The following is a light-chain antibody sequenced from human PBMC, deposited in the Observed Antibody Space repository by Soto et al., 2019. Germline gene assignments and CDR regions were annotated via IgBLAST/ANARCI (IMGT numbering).Light chain of an antibody. Sequence: QSVLTQSPSASASLGAPVKLTCTLSSGHSSYAIAWHQQQPEKGPRYLMKLNNDGSHSKGDGIPDRFSGSSSGAERYLTISSLQSEDEADYYCQTWATGIQVFGGGTKLTVL. CDR2: LNNDGSH. CDR1: SGHSSYA. V-gene: IGLV4-69*01. CDR3: QTWATGIQV. J-gene: IGLJ2*01.